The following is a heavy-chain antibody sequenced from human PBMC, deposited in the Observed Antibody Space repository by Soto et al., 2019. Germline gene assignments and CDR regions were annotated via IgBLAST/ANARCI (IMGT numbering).Heavy chain of an antibody. Sequence: QVQLVQSGAEVKKPGSSVKVSCKASGGTFSSYAISWVRQAPGQGLEWMGGIIPIFGTANYAQKFQGRVTITADESTSTAYMELSSLRSEDTAVYYCKGAAAAGTPYYYYYYGMDVWGQGTTVTVSS. CDR2: IIPIFGTA. CDR3: KGAAAAGTPYYYYYYGMDV. D-gene: IGHD6-13*01. CDR1: GGTFSSYA. V-gene: IGHV1-69*01. J-gene: IGHJ6*02.